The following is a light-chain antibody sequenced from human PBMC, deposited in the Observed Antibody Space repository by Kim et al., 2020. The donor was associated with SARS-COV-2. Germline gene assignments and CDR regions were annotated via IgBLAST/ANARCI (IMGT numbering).Light chain of an antibody. J-gene: IGLJ2*01. CDR2: GKN. CDR3: NSRDSSGNQVV. V-gene: IGLV3-19*01. CDR1: SLRSYY. Sequence: ALGQTGRITCQGGSLRSYYASWYQQKQGQAPVIVIYGKNNRPSGIPDRFSGSSSGNTASLTITGAQAEDEADYYCNSRDSSGNQVVFGGGTQLTVL.